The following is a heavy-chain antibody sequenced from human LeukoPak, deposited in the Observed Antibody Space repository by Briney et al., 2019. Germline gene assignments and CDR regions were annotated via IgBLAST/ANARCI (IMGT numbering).Heavy chain of an antibody. CDR1: GGSISSGDYY. CDR2: IYYSGST. V-gene: IGHV4-61*08. D-gene: IGHD3-3*01. CDR3: ARGEVRDYDFWSGYSY. Sequence: PSETLSLTCTVSGGSISSGDYYWSWIRQPPGKGLEWIGYIYYSGSTNYNPSLKSRVTISVDTSKNQFSLKLSSVTAADTAVYYCARGEVRDYDFWSGYSYWGQGTLVTVSS. J-gene: IGHJ4*02.